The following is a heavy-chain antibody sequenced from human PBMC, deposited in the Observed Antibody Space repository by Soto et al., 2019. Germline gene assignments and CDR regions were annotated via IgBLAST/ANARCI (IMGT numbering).Heavy chain of an antibody. Sequence: QVQLQESGPGLVKPSETLSLTCTVSGGSISSYYWSWIRQPPGKGLEWIGYIYYSGITNYNPSLKSRVTISLDTSKNQFSLKLSSVHAADTAVGTCARRSLAVAGAFDMWGQGTMVTVYS. V-gene: IGHV4-59*08. D-gene: IGHD6-19*01. J-gene: IGHJ3*02. CDR2: IYYSGIT. CDR3: ARRSLAVAGAFDM. CDR1: GGSISSYY.